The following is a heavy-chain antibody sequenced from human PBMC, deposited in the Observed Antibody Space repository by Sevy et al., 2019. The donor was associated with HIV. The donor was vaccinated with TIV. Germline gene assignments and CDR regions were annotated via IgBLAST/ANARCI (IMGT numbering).Heavy chain of an antibody. D-gene: IGHD1-7*01. CDR1: GFTFDTYA. Sequence: GGYLRLSCAASGFTFDTYAMHWVRQAPGKGLEWVSGINWIGAATGYADSVRGRFTISRDNAKNSLFLHMSSLRPEDTAFYYCAKDMSRGGTGTGLDYWGQGTLVTVSS. CDR2: INWIGAAT. J-gene: IGHJ4*02. CDR3: AKDMSRGGTGTGLDY. V-gene: IGHV3-9*01.